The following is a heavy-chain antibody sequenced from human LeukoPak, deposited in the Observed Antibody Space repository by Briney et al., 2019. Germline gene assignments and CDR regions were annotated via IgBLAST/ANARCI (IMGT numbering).Heavy chain of an antibody. Sequence: GGSLRLSCTASGFTFGDYAMSWFRQAPGKGLEWVGFIRSKAYGGTTEYAASVKGRFTISRDDSKSIAYLQMNSLKTEDTAVYYCTRSETYYYDSSGYYARYWGQGTLVTVSS. V-gene: IGHV3-49*03. CDR3: TRSETYYYDSSGYYARY. D-gene: IGHD3-22*01. CDR2: IRSKAYGGTT. CDR1: GFTFGDYA. J-gene: IGHJ4*02.